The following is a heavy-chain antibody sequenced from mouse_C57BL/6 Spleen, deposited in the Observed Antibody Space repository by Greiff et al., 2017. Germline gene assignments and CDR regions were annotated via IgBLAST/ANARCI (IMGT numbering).Heavy chain of an antibody. Sequence: QVQLKQPGAELVKPGASVKLSCKASGYTFTSYWMQWVKQRPGQGLEWIGEIDPSDSYTNYNQKFKGKATLTVDTSSSTAYMQLSSLTSEDSAVYYCARGKLPYAMDYWGQGTSVTVSS. D-gene: IGHD1-1*01. CDR1: GYTFTSYW. J-gene: IGHJ4*01. CDR2: IDPSDSYT. CDR3: ARGKLPYAMDY. V-gene: IGHV1-50*01.